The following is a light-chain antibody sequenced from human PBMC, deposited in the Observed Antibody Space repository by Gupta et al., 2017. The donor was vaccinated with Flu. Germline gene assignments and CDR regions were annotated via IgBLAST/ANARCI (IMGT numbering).Light chain of an antibody. CDR2: KND. Sequence: QSMLTHPPSVSGAPGQRVTISCTGSSSNFGAGYEAHWYQQLPGTAPKLLIRKNDNRHSGVPDRFSASKSGTSASLAITGLQAEDEADYYCQSDARSMSGCVFGGGTKLTVL. V-gene: IGLV1-40*01. J-gene: IGLJ3*02. CDR1: SSNFGAGYE. CDR3: QSDARSMSGCV.